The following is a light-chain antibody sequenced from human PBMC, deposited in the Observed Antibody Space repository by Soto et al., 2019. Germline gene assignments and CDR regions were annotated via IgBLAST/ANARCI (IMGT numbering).Light chain of an antibody. Sequence: DIQMTQSPSSLSASVGDRVTITCRASQSMADYLNWFQQKPGKAPKLLIYAASSLQSGVPSRFSGSGSGTDFTLPISSLQPEDFATYCCQQSSNSPMYTCGQGTKLYVK. V-gene: IGKV1-39*01. CDR1: QSMADY. CDR3: QQSSNSPMYT. J-gene: IGKJ2*01. CDR2: AAS.